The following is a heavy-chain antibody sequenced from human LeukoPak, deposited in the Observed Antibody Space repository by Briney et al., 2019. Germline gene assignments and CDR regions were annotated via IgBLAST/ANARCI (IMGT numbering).Heavy chain of an antibody. Sequence: ASVKVSCKASGYTFTSYDINWVRQATGLGLEWMGWMNPNSGNTGYAQKFQGRVTMTRNTSISTAYMELGSLRSEDTAVYYCARRIAARRDDAFDIWGQGTMVTVSS. CDR3: ARRIAARRDDAFDI. D-gene: IGHD6-6*01. V-gene: IGHV1-8*01. CDR1: GYTFTSYD. J-gene: IGHJ3*02. CDR2: MNPNSGNT.